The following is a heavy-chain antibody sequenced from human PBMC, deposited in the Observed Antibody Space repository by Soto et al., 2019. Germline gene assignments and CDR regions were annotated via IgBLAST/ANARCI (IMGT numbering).Heavy chain of an antibody. CDR1: GFTFTSSA. V-gene: IGHV1-58*01. CDR2: IVVGSGNT. J-gene: IGHJ1*01. D-gene: IGHD1-7*01. Sequence: ASVKVSCKASGFTFTSSAVQWVRQARGQRLEWIGWIVVGSGNTNYAQKFQERVTITRDMSTSTAYMELSSLRSEDTAVYYCAASSGRTGTIRHWGQGTLVTVSS. CDR3: AASSGRTGTIRH.